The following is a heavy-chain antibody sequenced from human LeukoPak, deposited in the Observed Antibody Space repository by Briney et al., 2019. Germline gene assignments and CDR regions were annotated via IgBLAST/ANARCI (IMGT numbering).Heavy chain of an antibody. J-gene: IGHJ4*02. Sequence: GSSVKVSCKASGYTFTSYYMHWVRQAPGQGLEWMGIINPSGGSTSYAQKFQGRVTMTRDTSTSTVYMELSSLRSEDTAVYYCALIVVVPAATSPPIDYWGQGTLVTVSS. V-gene: IGHV1-46*01. CDR2: INPSGGST. CDR3: ALIVVVPAATSPPIDY. D-gene: IGHD2-2*01. CDR1: GYTFTSYY.